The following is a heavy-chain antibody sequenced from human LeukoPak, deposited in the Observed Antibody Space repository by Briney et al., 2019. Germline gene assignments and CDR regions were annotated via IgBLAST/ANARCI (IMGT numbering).Heavy chain of an antibody. V-gene: IGHV1-24*01. CDR3: ATRGQYCSGGSCYSLAWYFDL. Sequence: GASVKVSCKVSGYTLTELSMHWVRQAPGKGLEWMGGSDPEDGETIYAQKFQGRVTMTEDTSTDTAYMELSSLRSEDTAVYYCATRGQYCSGGSCYSLAWYFDLLGRGTLVTVSS. CDR2: SDPEDGET. J-gene: IGHJ2*01. CDR1: GYTLTELS. D-gene: IGHD2-15*01.